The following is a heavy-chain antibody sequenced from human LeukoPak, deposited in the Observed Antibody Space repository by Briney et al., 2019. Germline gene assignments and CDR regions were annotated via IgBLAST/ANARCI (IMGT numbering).Heavy chain of an antibody. J-gene: IGHJ6*02. CDR1: GGSFSSYY. V-gene: IGHV4-39*07. D-gene: IGHD3-10*01. CDR3: ARAAPSYYGSGSLGSYYYGMDV. Sequence: SETLSLTCAVYGGSFSSYYWGWIRQPPGKGLEWIGSIYYSGSTYYNPSLKSRVTISVDTSKNQFSLKLSSVTAADTAMYYCARAAPSYYGSGSLGSYYYGMDVWGQGTTVTVSS. CDR2: IYYSGST.